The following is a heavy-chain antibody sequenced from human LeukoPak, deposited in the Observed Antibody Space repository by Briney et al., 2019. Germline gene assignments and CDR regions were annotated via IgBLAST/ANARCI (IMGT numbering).Heavy chain of an antibody. CDR3: TRVSCSGASCSDY. J-gene: IGHJ4*02. V-gene: IGHV3-21*01. D-gene: IGHD2-15*01. CDR1: RFLFSSYS. CDR2: ISATTGYI. Sequence: PGGSLRLSCAASRFLFSSYSMNWVRQAPGKGLEWVSSISATTGYIFYADSVKGRFTISRDNTKNSLYLQMNSLRAEDTAVYYCTRVSCSGASCSDYWGQGTLVTVSS.